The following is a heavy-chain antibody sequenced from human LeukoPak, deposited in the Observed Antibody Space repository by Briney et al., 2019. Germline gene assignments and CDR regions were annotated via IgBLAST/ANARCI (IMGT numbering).Heavy chain of an antibody. CDR1: GFTFSSYV. V-gene: IGHV3-23*01. CDR2: ISGSGGST. J-gene: IGHJ6*02. Sequence: PGGSLRLSCAASGFTFSSYVMSWVRQAPGKGLEWVSGISGSGGSTYYADSVKGRFTISRDNSKNSLYLQMNSLRTEDTALYYCARELSPWYYHYGMDVWGQGTTVTVSS. CDR3: ARELSPWYYHYGMDV.